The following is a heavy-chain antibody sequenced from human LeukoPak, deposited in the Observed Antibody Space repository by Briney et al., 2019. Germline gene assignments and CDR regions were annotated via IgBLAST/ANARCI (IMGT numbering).Heavy chain of an antibody. V-gene: IGHV4-30-2*01. CDR2: IYHSGST. D-gene: IGHD4-11*01. CDR1: GGSISSGGYS. J-gene: IGHJ4*02. CDR3: ASLQRGY. Sequence: PSETLSLTCAVSGGSISSGGYSWSWIRQPPGKGLEWIGYIYHSGSTYYNPSLKSRVTISVDRSKNQFSLKLSSVTAADTAVYYCASLQRGYWGQGTLVTVSS.